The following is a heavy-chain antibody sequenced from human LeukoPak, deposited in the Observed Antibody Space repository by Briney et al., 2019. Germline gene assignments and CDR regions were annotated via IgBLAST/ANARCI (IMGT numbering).Heavy chain of an antibody. CDR2: ISTSSSYI. Sequence: GGSLRLSCVASGFTFSAYSMSWVRQAPGKGLEWVSSISTSSSYIYYADSVKGRFTISGDNAKNSLSLQMNGLRAEDTAVYYCARALNYDILTGYCDYWGQGTLVTVSS. J-gene: IGHJ4*02. V-gene: IGHV3-21*01. CDR1: GFTFSAYS. CDR3: ARALNYDILTGYCDY. D-gene: IGHD3-9*01.